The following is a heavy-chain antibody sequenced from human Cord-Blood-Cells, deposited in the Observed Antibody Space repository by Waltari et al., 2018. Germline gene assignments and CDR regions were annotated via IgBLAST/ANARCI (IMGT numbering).Heavy chain of an antibody. D-gene: IGHD3-10*02. CDR1: GYTLTELS. V-gene: IGHV1-24*01. CDR2: FDPEDGET. Sequence: QVQLVQSGAEVKKPGASVKVSCTVSGYTLTELSMHWVRQAPGKGLEWMGGFDPEDGETIYAQKFQGRVTMTEDTSTDTAYMELSSLRSEDTAVYYCATLCSGVEATTYYYYGMDVWGQGTTVTVSS. J-gene: IGHJ6*02. CDR3: ATLCSGVEATTYYYYGMDV.